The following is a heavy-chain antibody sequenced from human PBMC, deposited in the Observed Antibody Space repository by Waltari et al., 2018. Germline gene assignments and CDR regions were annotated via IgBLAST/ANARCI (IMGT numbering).Heavy chain of an antibody. J-gene: IGHJ5*02. CDR2: IYYTGST. D-gene: IGHD2-21*02. CDR1: GGSISGFY. V-gene: IGHV4-59*01. Sequence: QVQLQESGPSLLKPSETLSLICTVSGGSISGFYWSWVRQPPGKGLDWIGYIYYTGSTNFSPSLMSRVNMSVDTSKNQFSPKLSSVTAADTAFYYCARGGGGDWEWFDPWGQGTLVTVSS. CDR3: ARGGGGDWEWFDP.